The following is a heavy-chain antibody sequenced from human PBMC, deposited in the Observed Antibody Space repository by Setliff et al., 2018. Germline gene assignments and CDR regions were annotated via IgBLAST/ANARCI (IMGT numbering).Heavy chain of an antibody. J-gene: IGHJ5*02. CDR1: GYSISSGYY. Sequence: PSETLSLTCTVSGYSISSGYYWGWIRQPPGKGLEWIGCIYYSGSTYYNPSLKSRVTISLDTSKNQFSLKLTSVTAADTAVYYCARRNGEKLDPWGQGTLVTVSS. V-gene: IGHV4-38-2*02. CDR2: IYYSGST. CDR3: ARRNGEKLDP.